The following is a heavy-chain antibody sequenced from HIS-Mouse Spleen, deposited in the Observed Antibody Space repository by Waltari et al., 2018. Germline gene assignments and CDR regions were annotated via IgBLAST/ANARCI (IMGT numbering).Heavy chain of an antibody. CDR2: ISWNSGSI. CDR1: GFTFDDYA. V-gene: IGHV3-9*01. J-gene: IGHJ4*02. CDR3: AKDIRVNWGSSFFDY. D-gene: IGHD7-27*01. Sequence: EVQLVESGGGLVQPGRSLRLSCAASGFTFDDYAMHWVRHAPGKGLEWVSGISWNSGSIGYADSGKGRFTISRDNAKNALYLQMNSLRAEDTALYYCAKDIRVNWGSSFFDYWGQGTLVTVSS.